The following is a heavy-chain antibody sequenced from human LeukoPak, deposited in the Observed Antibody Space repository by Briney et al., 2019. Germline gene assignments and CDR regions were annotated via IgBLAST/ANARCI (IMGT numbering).Heavy chain of an antibody. Sequence: GSLRLSCAASGFTFSSYSMNWVRQAPGKGLEWISNIRSSSRTIYYADSVKGRFTISRDNAKNSLFLQMNSLRAEDTAVYYCAKTPVRRFPLYFDYWGQGTLVTVSS. D-gene: IGHD3-3*01. J-gene: IGHJ4*02. V-gene: IGHV3-48*01. CDR3: AKTPVRRFPLYFDY. CDR1: GFTFSSYS. CDR2: IRSSSRTI.